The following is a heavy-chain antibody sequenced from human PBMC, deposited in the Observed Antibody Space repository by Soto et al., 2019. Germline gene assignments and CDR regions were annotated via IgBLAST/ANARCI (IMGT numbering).Heavy chain of an antibody. CDR1: GFTFSCHY. CDR3: STTVITAPLFEY. Sequence: PGGSLRPSCEGSGFTFSCHYMDWVRQSPGKGLEWLGRIRNKPNGHTTAYAASVKGRFTISRDDSKNLVYLQMNSLKSEDTALYYCSTTVITAPLFEYWGQGTLVTVSS. D-gene: IGHD2-21*02. CDR2: IRNKPNGHTT. J-gene: IGHJ4*02. V-gene: IGHV3-72*01.